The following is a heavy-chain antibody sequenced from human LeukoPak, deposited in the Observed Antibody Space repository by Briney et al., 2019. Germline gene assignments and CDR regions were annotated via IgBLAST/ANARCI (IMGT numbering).Heavy chain of an antibody. CDR3: VKGGTIPGRPPGD. D-gene: IGHD2-2*02. V-gene: IGHV3-64D*06. CDR2: ISSNGGST. CDR1: GFTFSSYA. Sequence: GGSLRLSCSASGFTFSSYAMHWVRQAPGKALEYVSAISSNGGSTYYADSVKGRFTISRDNSKNTLYLQMSSLRAEDTAVYYRVKGGTIPGRPPGDWGQGTLVTVSS. J-gene: IGHJ4*02.